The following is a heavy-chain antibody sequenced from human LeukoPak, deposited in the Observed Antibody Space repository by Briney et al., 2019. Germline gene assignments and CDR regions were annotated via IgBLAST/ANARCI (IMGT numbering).Heavy chain of an antibody. V-gene: IGHV1-46*01. D-gene: IGHD6-19*01. CDR2: INPSGGST. Sequence: ASVKVSCKASGYTFTSYGISWVRQAPGQGLEWMGIINPSGGSTTYAQKFQGRVTMTRDMSTSTVYMELSSLRSEDTAVYYCASYLSGWPVKYWGQGTLVTVSS. CDR3: ASYLSGWPVKY. J-gene: IGHJ4*02. CDR1: GYTFTSYG.